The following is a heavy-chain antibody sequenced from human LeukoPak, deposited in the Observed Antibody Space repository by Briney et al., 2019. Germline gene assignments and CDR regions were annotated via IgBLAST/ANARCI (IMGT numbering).Heavy chain of an antibody. CDR2: IYTSGST. J-gene: IGHJ3*02. Sequence: SETLSLTCTVSGGSISSYYWSWIRQPAGKGLEWIGRIYTSGSTNYNPSLKSRVTMSVDTSKNQFSLKLSSVTAADTAVYYCARDYDILTGYYGGDAFDIWGRGTMVTVSS. V-gene: IGHV4-4*07. D-gene: IGHD3-9*01. CDR1: GGSISSYY. CDR3: ARDYDILTGYYGGDAFDI.